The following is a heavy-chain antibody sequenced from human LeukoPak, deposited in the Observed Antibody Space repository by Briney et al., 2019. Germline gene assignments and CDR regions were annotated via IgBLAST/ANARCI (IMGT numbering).Heavy chain of an antibody. D-gene: IGHD6-13*01. J-gene: IGHJ4*02. Sequence: GGSLRLSCAASGFTFSSYSMNWVRQAPGKGLEWVSYISSSSSTIYYADSVKGRFTISRDNAKNSLYLQMNSLRAEDTPVYYCARDQEGGSSWYPDYFDYWGQGTLVTVSS. CDR3: ARDQEGGSSWYPDYFDY. V-gene: IGHV3-48*04. CDR2: ISSSSSTI. CDR1: GFTFSSYS.